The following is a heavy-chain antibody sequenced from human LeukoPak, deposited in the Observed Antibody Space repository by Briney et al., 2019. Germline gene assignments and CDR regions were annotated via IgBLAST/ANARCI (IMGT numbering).Heavy chain of an antibody. CDR2: IYYGGST. V-gene: IGHV4-39*01. J-gene: IGHJ5*02. CDR1: GGSISSYY. D-gene: IGHD2-2*02. Sequence: KPSETLSLTCTVSGGSISSYYWGWIRQPPGKGLEWIGSIYYGGSTYYNPSLKSRVTISVDTSKNQFSLMVSSVTAADTARYYCARHFGVEVPAAIYRNWFDPWGQGTLVTISS. CDR3: ARHFGVEVPAAIYRNWFDP.